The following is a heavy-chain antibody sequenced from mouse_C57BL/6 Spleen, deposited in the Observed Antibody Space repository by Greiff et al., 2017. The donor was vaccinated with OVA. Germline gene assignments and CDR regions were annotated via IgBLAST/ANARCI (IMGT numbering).Heavy chain of an antibody. D-gene: IGHD2-1*01. CDR2: IDPSDSVT. CDR3: ARNYGAMDY. CDR1: GYTFTSYW. Sequence: QVQLQQPGAELVRPGSSVKLSCKASGYTFTSYWMHWVKQRPIQGLEWIGNIDPSDSVTHYNQKFKDKATLTVYKSSSTAYMQLSSLTSEDSAVYYCARNYGAMDYWGQGTSGTVSS. J-gene: IGHJ4*01. V-gene: IGHV1-52*01.